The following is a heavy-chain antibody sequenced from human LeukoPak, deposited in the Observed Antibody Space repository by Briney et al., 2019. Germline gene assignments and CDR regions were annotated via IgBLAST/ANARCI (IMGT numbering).Heavy chain of an antibody. Sequence: SETLSLTCVVAGGSISSHYWSWIRQPPGRGLEWIGFIYFNGYTNDNPSLKTRFTISVDTSNNQFSLRLSSVTAADTAVYYCARSERRAQKDNYYNHYYYMDVWGKGTTVTVSS. CDR1: GGSISSHY. V-gene: IGHV4-59*11. CDR3: ARSERRAQKDNYYNHYYYMDV. D-gene: IGHD5-24*01. CDR2: IYFNGYT. J-gene: IGHJ6*03.